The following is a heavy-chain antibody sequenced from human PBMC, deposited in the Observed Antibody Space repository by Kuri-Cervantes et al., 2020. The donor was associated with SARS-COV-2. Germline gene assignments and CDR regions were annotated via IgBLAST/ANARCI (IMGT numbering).Heavy chain of an antibody. CDR3: AKDGAGAHDF. V-gene: IGHV3-53*05. Sequence: GGSLRLSCAASGFTVSSNYMSWVRQAPGKGLEWVSVIYSGGSTYYADSVKGRFTISRDNSKNTLYLQMRSLRPEDTAMYYCAKDGAGAHDFWGQGTLVTVSS. D-gene: IGHD4/OR15-4a*01. CDR1: GFTVSSNY. J-gene: IGHJ4*02. CDR2: IYSGGST.